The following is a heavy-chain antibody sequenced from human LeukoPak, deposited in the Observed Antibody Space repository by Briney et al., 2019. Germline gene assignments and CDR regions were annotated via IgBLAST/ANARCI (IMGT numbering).Heavy chain of an antibody. D-gene: IGHD3-3*01. V-gene: IGHV3-21*01. J-gene: IGHJ3*01. CDR3: VRNFGKGGFDV. Sequence: GGSLRLSCAASGFTFSSYSMNWVRQAPGKGLEWVSSISSSGSYKYYADSVKGRFTISRDNAKNSLYLQMNSLRAEDTAVYYCVRNFGKGGFDVWGHGTMVAVSS. CDR2: ISSSGSYK. CDR1: GFTFSSYS.